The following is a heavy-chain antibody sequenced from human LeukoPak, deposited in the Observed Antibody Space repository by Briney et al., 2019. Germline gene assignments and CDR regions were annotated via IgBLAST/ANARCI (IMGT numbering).Heavy chain of an antibody. CDR2: ISSSADNT. D-gene: IGHD1-7*01. Sequence: GGSLRLSCAASGFTFSNYAMSWVRQAPGKGLEWVSSISSSADNTYHADSVKGRFTISRDNSKNTLYLQMNSLRAEDTAVYYCAKGATTFDYWGQGTLVTVSS. V-gene: IGHV3-23*01. J-gene: IGHJ4*02. CDR1: GFTFSNYA. CDR3: AKGATTFDY.